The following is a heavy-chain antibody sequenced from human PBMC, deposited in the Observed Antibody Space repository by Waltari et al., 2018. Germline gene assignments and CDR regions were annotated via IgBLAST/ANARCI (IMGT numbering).Heavy chain of an antibody. CDR3: AREGGTSGYSGYFDT. D-gene: IGHD2-2*01. J-gene: IGHJ4*02. Sequence: PLVESGGGVVQPGRSLRLPCAAPGFTFSKHIIHWVRRAPGKGLEWVAAMSYDGFSKYYADSVKGRFTIAGDTSKTTVDLQMNSLSTEDTAVYYCAREGGTSGYSGYFDTWGQGTLVTVSS. CDR2: MSYDGFSK. CDR1: GFTFSKHI. V-gene: IGHV3-30-3*01.